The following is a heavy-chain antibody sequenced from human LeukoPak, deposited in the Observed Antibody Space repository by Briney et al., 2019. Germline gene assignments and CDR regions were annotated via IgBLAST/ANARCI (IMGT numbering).Heavy chain of an antibody. J-gene: IGHJ4*02. CDR2: INPNSGGT. CDR1: GYTFTGYY. CDR3: ARAIFVGYRGFDY. Sequence: ASVKVSCKASGYTFTGYYMHWLRHAPGQGLEWMGWINPNSGGTNYAQKFQGRVTLTRDTPISTAYMELNRLTSDDTAVFYCARAIFVGYRGFDYWGQGTLITVSS. V-gene: IGHV1-2*02. D-gene: IGHD5-18*01.